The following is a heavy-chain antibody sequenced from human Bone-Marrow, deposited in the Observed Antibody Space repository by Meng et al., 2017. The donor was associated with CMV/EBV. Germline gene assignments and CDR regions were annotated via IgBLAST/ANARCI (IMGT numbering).Heavy chain of an antibody. CDR2: ISAYNGNT. CDR3: AREELGVVTELFDY. Sequence: ASVKVSCKASGYTFTSYGISWVRQAPGQGLEWMGWISAYNGNTNYAQKLQGRVTMTTDTSTSTAYMELRSLRSDDTAVYYCAREELGVVTELFDYWGQGTLVTFSS. V-gene: IGHV1-18*01. D-gene: IGHD3-3*01. CDR1: GYTFTSYG. J-gene: IGHJ4*02.